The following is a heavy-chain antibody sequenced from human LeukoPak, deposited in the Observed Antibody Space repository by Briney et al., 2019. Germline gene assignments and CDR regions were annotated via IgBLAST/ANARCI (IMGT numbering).Heavy chain of an antibody. CDR1: KFTFSHYG. Sequence: GGSLRLSCTASKFTFSHYGMQWVRQAPGKGLEWVAVIPSDGSIKVYADSVKGRFTLSRDNSINTVDLQMDSLRAEDTAVYYCVKEYHSRGFGAYFDYWGQGTLVTVSS. V-gene: IGHV3-30*18. D-gene: IGHD3-3*01. CDR2: IPSDGSIK. CDR3: VKEYHSRGFGAYFDY. J-gene: IGHJ4*02.